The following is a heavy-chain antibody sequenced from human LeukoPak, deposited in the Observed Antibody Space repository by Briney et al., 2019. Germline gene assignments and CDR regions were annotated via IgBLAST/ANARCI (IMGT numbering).Heavy chain of an antibody. CDR2: IYDSGNE. V-gene: IGHV4-39*01. CDR1: GGSISTSAFY. J-gene: IGHJ6*03. Sequence: PSETLSLTCTVSGGSISTSAFYWGWIRQPPGKGLEWIGSIYDSGNEFYNPSLKSRVTISADTSKNQFSLKLNSVTAADTAMYYCARQISDYYYYYMDVWGKGTPVTVSS. D-gene: IGHD2/OR15-2a*01. CDR3: ARQISDYYYYYMDV.